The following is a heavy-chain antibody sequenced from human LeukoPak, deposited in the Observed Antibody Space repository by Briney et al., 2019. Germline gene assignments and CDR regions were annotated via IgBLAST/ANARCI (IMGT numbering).Heavy chain of an antibody. CDR2: ISYDGSNK. CDR3: AKDPRAAADKSVYFDY. D-gene: IGHD6-13*01. CDR1: GFTFSSYG. J-gene: IGHJ4*02. V-gene: IGHV3-30*18. Sequence: GGSLRLSCAASGFTFSSYGMHWVRQAPGKGLEWVAVISYDGSNKYYADSVKGRFTISRDNSKNTLYLQMNSLRAEDTAVYYCAKDPRAAADKSVYFDYWGQGTLVTVSS.